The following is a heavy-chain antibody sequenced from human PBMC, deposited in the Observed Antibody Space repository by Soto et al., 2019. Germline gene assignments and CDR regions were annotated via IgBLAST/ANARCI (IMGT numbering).Heavy chain of an antibody. CDR1: GGSISSGDYY. CDR3: ARERVTTSIALPKIDC. CDR2: FYYSGST. V-gene: IGHV4-30-4*01. Sequence: QVQLQESGPGLVKPSQTLSLTCTVSGGSISSGDYYWSWIRLPPGKGLEWIGYFYYSGSTYYNPSPNIQTTVSVDTSKNLFSLKLSSVTAADTAVYYCARERVTTSIALPKIDCCGQGTLVTVSS. J-gene: IGHJ4*02. D-gene: IGHD4-4*01.